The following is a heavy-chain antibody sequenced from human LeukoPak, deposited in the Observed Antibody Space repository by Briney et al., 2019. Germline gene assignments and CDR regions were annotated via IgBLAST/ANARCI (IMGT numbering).Heavy chain of an antibody. CDR2: ISSSSSYI. CDR1: GFTFSNYN. J-gene: IGHJ4*02. CDR3: ARDLRLDY. D-gene: IGHD4-17*01. V-gene: IGHV3-21*01. Sequence: GGSLRLSCAASGFTFSNYNMNWVRQAPGKGLEWVSSISSSSSYITYADSVKGRFTISRDNAKNSLYLQMNSLRAEDTAVYYCARDLRLDYWGQGTLVTVSS.